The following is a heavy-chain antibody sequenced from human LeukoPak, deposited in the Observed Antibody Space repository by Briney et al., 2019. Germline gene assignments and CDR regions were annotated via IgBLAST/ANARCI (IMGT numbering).Heavy chain of an antibody. CDR3: ATQILLCHYY. Sequence: SETLSLTCAVYGGSFSGYYWSWIRQPPGKGLEWIGEINHSGSTNYNPSLKSRVTISVDTAKNQFSLNLSSVTAADTAVYYCATQILLCHYYWGQGTLVTVSS. CDR1: GGSFSGYY. D-gene: IGHD2/OR15-2a*01. CDR2: INHSGST. J-gene: IGHJ4*02. V-gene: IGHV4-34*01.